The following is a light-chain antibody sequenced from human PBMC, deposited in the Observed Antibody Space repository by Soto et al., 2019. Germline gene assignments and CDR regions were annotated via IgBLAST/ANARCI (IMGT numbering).Light chain of an antibody. CDR2: AVS. Sequence: QSALTQPASVSGSPGQSITISCTGTSSDVGGYNHVSRYQHSQGKAPKLILFAVSDRPSGVSHRFSGSKSGNTASRTIYGLQADDEADYYGCSYTRLSTVVFGGGTKLTLL. CDR1: SSDVGGYNH. V-gene: IGLV2-14*01. CDR3: CSYTRLSTVV. J-gene: IGLJ2*01.